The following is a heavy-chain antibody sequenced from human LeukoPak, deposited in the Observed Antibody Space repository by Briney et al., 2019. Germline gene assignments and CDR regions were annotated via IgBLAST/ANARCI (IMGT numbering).Heavy chain of an antibody. D-gene: IGHD3-3*01. CDR1: GLTFSSHW. V-gene: IGHV3-74*01. CDR3: ARDRSIYYDFWSGYYVDYYYYGMDV. Sequence: GGSLRLSCAASGLTFSSHWMHWVRQAPGKGLVWVSRITNDGSSTTYADSVKGRFTISRDNSKNTLYLQMNSLRAEDTAVYYCARDRSIYYDFWSGYYVDYYYYGMDVWGQGTTVTVSS. J-gene: IGHJ6*02. CDR2: ITNDGSST.